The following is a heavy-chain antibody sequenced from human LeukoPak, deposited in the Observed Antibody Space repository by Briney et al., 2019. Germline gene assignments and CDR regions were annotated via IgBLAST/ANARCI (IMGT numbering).Heavy chain of an antibody. D-gene: IGHD1-1*01. Sequence: GESLKISCKASGYTFISYWIGWVRQMPGKGLEWMGIIYSADSDARYSPSFQGQVTISVDKSITTAYLQWSSLKASDTAMYYCARRRRYNWNDRYFDYWGQGTLVTVSS. CDR1: GYTFISYW. J-gene: IGHJ4*02. V-gene: IGHV5-51*01. CDR3: ARRRRYNWNDRYFDY. CDR2: IYSADSDA.